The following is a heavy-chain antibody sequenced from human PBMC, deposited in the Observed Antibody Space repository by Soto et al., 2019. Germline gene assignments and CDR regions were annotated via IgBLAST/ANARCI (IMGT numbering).Heavy chain of an antibody. J-gene: IGHJ4*02. D-gene: IGHD5-18*01. CDR2: INHSGST. V-gene: IGHV4-34*01. CDR1: GGSFSGYY. CDR3: ARGLRGTAMVFY. Sequence: QVQLQQWGAGLLKPSETLSLTCAVYGGSFSGYYWSWIRQPPGKGLEWIGEINHSGSTNYNPSLKSRVTISVDTSKKQFSLKLSSVTAADTAVYYCARGLRGTAMVFYWGQGTLVTVSS.